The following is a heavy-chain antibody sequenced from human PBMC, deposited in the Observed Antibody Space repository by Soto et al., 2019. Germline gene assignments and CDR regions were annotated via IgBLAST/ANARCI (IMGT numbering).Heavy chain of an antibody. J-gene: IGHJ4*02. CDR2: ISYDGSNK. CDR3: AKVVGYSSGWDDSGDY. D-gene: IGHD6-19*01. Sequence: ESGGGVVQPGRSLRLSCAASGFTFSSYGMHWVRQAPGKGLEWVAVISYDGSNKYYADSVKGRFTISRDNSKNTLYLQMNSLRAEDTAVYYCAKVVGYSSGWDDSGDYWGQGTLVTVSS. V-gene: IGHV3-30*18. CDR1: GFTFSSYG.